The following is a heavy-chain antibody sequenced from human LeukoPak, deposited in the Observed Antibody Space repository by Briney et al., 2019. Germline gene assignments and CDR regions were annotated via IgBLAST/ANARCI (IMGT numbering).Heavy chain of an antibody. CDR2: ISSSGSYI. V-gene: IGHV3-21*01. CDR1: GFNFSNYE. Sequence: GGSLRLSCAASGFNFSNYEMNWVRQAPGKGLEWVSSISSSGSYIYYAESVKRRFTISRDNAKNSLYLQMNSLRAEDTAVYYCARGSRLGFQDYYYYYCMDVWGQGTTVTVSS. CDR3: ARGSRLGFQDYYYYYCMDV. D-gene: IGHD3-16*01. J-gene: IGHJ6*02.